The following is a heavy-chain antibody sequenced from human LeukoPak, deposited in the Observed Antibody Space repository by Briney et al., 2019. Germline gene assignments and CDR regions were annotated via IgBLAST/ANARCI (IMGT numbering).Heavy chain of an antibody. CDR1: GASVSSGGYY. J-gene: IGHJ4*02. Sequence: SETLSLTCTVSGASVSSGGYYWSWIRQPPGKGLEWIWYIYYSGSTNFNPSLKSRVTISVDTSKNQFSLKVSSVTAADTAVYYCARRGGSGRSFDYWGQGTLVTVSS. CDR2: IYYSGST. CDR3: ARRGGSGRSFDY. D-gene: IGHD3-10*01. V-gene: IGHV4-61*08.